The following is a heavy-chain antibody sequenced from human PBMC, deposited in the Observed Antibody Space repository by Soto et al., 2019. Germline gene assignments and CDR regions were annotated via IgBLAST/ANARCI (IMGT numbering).Heavy chain of an antibody. CDR1: GFTFTSPS. Sequence: GGSLRPSCAASGFTFTSPSMNWVRQAPGKGREWVGSISSISSYIYYADSEKGRFTISRDNAKNSLYLQMNSRRAEDTAVYYCADGRDGYTHRYYYYYGMDVWGQGTTVTVSS. CDR2: ISSISSYI. D-gene: IGHD5-12*01. J-gene: IGHJ6*02. CDR3: ADGRDGYTHRYYYYYGMDV. V-gene: IGHV3-21*01.